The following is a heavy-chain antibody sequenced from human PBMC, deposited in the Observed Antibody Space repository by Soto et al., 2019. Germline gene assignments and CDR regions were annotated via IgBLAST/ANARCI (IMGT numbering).Heavy chain of an antibody. D-gene: IGHD2-15*01. CDR3: ARAVVGCSAGSSDSHYGMDV. Sequence: QVQLVESGGGVVQPGRSLRLACAASGFTFSAYGMHWVRQAPGKGLEWVAVIWYDGSNKYYADSVKGRFTVSRDNSKNTLYLQLHCLRGEDTAVYYCARAVVGCSAGSSDSHYGMDVGGQGTTVTVSS. J-gene: IGHJ6*02. CDR1: GFTFSAYG. CDR2: IWYDGSNK. V-gene: IGHV3-33*01.